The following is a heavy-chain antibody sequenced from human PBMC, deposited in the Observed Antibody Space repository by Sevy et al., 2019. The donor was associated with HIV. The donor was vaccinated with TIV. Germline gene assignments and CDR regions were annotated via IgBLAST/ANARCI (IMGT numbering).Heavy chain of an antibody. D-gene: IGHD4-17*01. V-gene: IGHV4-30-2*01. J-gene: IGHJ3*02. Sequence: SETLSLTCAVSGGSIRSGVYSWNWIRQPPGKGLEWIGYIYHSGNTYYNPSLKGRVTISIDTSKNQFSLKMSSVTAADTAIYYCSRDGGTMTTPGAFDIWGQRAMVTASS. CDR2: IYHSGNT. CDR1: GGSIRSGVYS. CDR3: SRDGGTMTTPGAFDI.